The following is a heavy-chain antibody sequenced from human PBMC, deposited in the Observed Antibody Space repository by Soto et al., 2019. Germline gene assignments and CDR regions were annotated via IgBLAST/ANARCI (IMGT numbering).Heavy chain of an antibody. Sequence: PVGSLRLSCAASGFTFSSYGMHWVRQAPGKGLEWVAVIWYDGSNKYYADSVKGRFTISRDNSKNTLYLQMNSLRAEDTAVYYCARDPDYSNYFYGMDVWGQGTTVTVS. CDR2: IWYDGSNK. J-gene: IGHJ6*02. CDR1: GFTFSSYG. D-gene: IGHD4-4*01. V-gene: IGHV3-33*01. CDR3: ARDPDYSNYFYGMDV.